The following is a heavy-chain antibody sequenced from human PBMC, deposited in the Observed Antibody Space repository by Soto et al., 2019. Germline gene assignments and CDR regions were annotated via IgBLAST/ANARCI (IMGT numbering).Heavy chain of an antibody. CDR3: ARDGSLEGYFDL. D-gene: IGHD3-3*01. CDR2: ISSSGSTI. Sequence: QVHLVESGGGLVKPGGSLRLSCAASGFTFSDYYMNWIRQAPGKGLEWVSYISSSGSTIHYADSVKGRFTISRGNAKNSLYLQMNSLRVEDTAVYYCARDGSLEGYFDLWGRGTLVTVSS. V-gene: IGHV3-11*01. CDR1: GFTFSDYY. J-gene: IGHJ2*01.